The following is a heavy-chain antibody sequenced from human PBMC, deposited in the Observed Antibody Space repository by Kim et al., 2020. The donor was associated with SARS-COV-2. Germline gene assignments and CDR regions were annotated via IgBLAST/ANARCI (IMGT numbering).Heavy chain of an antibody. CDR3: ATVGHPHPTSNL. Sequence: GGSLRLSCAASGFTFSSYGMHWVRQAPGKGLEWVAVISYDGSNKYYADSVKGRFTISRDNSKNTLYLQMNSLRAEDTAVYYCATVGHPHPTSNLWGQGTLVTVSS. J-gene: IGHJ5*02. CDR2: ISYDGSNK. V-gene: IGHV3-33*05. CDR1: GFTFSSYG.